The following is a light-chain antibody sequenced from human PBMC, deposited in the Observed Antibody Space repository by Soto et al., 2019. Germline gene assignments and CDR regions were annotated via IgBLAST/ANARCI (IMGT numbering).Light chain of an antibody. V-gene: IGKV3D-20*02. CDR1: QSVSTNY. Sequence: EIVLTQSPATLSLSPGERATLSCGASQSVSTNYLAWYQQKPGLAPRLLIYDASSRATGISDRFSGSGSGTDFTLTISRLEPEDFVVYYCQQRSNWPPITFGQGTRLEIK. J-gene: IGKJ5*01. CDR2: DAS. CDR3: QQRSNWPPIT.